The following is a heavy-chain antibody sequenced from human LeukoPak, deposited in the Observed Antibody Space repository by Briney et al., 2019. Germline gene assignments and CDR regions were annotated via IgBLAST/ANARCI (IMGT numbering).Heavy chain of an antibody. J-gene: IGHJ4*02. V-gene: IGHV5-51*01. D-gene: IGHD3-10*01. Sequence: GESLKTSCKGSGYTFTNYWIGWVRQMPGKGLEWVGIIFPGDSDTRYSPSFQGQVTISADKSISSAYLQWSSLKASDTAMYYCARSMVRGVITLDYWGQGTLVTVSS. CDR2: IFPGDSDT. CDR3: ARSMVRGVITLDY. CDR1: GYTFTNYW.